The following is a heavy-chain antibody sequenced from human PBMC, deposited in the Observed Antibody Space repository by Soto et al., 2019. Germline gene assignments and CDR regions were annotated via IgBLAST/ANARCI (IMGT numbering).Heavy chain of an antibody. Sequence: ASVKVSCKVSGHTVTELSIHWVLQAPGKGLEWVGNFEPEEGERVYAQKFQGRVKMTEDTSTNTAYLELSSLTSGDTAVYYCAVGSPTTEIIPQYYKGLDGRGQGTTATVAS. CDR2: FEPEEGER. J-gene: IGHJ6*02. V-gene: IGHV1-24*01. CDR1: GHTVTELS. CDR3: AVGSPTTEIIPQYYKGLDG. D-gene: IGHD1-1*01.